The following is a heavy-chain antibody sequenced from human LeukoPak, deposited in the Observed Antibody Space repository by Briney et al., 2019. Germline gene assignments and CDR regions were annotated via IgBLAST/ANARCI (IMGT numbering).Heavy chain of an antibody. V-gene: IGHV1-8*01. D-gene: IGHD3-10*01. CDR2: MNPNTGDT. CDR1: GYTFTTYD. J-gene: IGHJ6*04. CDR3: ARDPYYGSGRYRYGMDV. Sequence: GASVKVSCKASGYTFTTYDINWVRQATGQGLEWMGWMNPNTGDTGQAQKFQGRVTMTRNTSISTAYMELSSLRSDDTAVYYCARDPYYGSGRYRYGMDVWGKGTTVTISS.